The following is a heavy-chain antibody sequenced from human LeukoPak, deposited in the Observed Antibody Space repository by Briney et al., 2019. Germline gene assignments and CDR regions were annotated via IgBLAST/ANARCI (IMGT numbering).Heavy chain of an antibody. D-gene: IGHD6-19*01. CDR2: IVVGSGNT. V-gene: IGHV1-58*02. CDR3: AADLRVGGWYYFDY. J-gene: IGHJ4*02. Sequence: SVKVSFKASGFTFTSSAMQWVRQARGQRLEWIGWIVVGSGNTNYAQKFQERVTITRDMSTSTAYMELSSLRSEDTAVYYCAADLRVGGWYYFDYWGQGTLVTVSS. CDR1: GFTFTSSA.